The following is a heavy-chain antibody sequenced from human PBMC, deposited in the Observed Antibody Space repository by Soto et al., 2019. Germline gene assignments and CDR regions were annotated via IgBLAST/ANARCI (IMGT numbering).Heavy chain of an antibody. CDR1: GDSISSADYY. J-gene: IGHJ6*02. Sequence: SETLSLTCTVSGDSISSADYYWSWIRQTPGKGLEWIGYIFYSGTTYYNPSLKSRLTISVDTSKNHFSLRLTSVTAADTAVYYCARDLWVEPELYYYGMDVWGQGTTVTVSS. V-gene: IGHV4-30-4*01. CDR3: ARDLWVEPELYYYGMDV. CDR2: IFYSGTT. D-gene: IGHD1-1*01.